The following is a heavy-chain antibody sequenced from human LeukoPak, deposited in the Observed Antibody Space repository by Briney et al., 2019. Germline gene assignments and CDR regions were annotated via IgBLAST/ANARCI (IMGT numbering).Heavy chain of an antibody. CDR1: GGSISSSSYY. CDR2: IYYSGST. CDR3: AGWSSGSSAYDI. Sequence: SETLSLTCTVSGGSISSSSYYWTWIRQPPGKGLERFGSIYYSGSTYYIPSLKSRVTISVDTSKNQFSLKLSSVTAADTAVYYCAGWSSGSSAYDIWGQGTMVTVSS. J-gene: IGHJ3*02. D-gene: IGHD1-14*01. V-gene: IGHV4-39*01.